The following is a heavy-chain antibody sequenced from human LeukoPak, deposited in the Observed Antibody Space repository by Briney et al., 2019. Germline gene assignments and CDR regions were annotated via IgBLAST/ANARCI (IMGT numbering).Heavy chain of an antibody. Sequence: SETLSLTCTVSGGSNYWSWIRQPPGKGLEWIAYIHYTGSPNYNPSLRSRVTISIDTSKNQFSLNLNSVTAADTAVYYCARTPPGTSQPYYFDYWGQGTLVTVSS. J-gene: IGHJ4*02. D-gene: IGHD3/OR15-3a*01. CDR1: GGSNY. CDR3: ARTPPGTSQPYYFDY. V-gene: IGHV4-59*08. CDR2: IHYTGSP.